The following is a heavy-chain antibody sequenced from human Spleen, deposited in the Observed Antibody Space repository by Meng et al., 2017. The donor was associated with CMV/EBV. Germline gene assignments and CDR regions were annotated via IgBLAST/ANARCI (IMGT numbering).Heavy chain of an antibody. CDR3: AKDAIVVAPAAIRRPHYGMDV. CDR2: ISYDGSNK. D-gene: IGHD2-2*01. Sequence: GGSLRLSCAASGFTFSDYAMHWVRQAPGKGLEWVAIISYDGSNKYYADSVKGRFTISRDDSKNTLYLQMSNLRVEDTAVYYCAKDAIVVAPAAIRRPHYGMDVWGQGTTVTV. CDR1: GFTFSDYA. J-gene: IGHJ6*02. V-gene: IGHV3-30-3*01.